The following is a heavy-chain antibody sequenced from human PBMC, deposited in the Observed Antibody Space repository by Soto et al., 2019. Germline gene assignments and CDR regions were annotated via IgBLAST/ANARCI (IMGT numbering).Heavy chain of an antibody. D-gene: IGHD3-22*01. J-gene: IGHJ4*02. CDR3: AKGSVTPLYYYDSSGYFY. V-gene: IGHV3-23*01. CDR2: ISGSGGST. Sequence: PGGSLRLSCAASGFTFSSYAMSWVRQAPGKGLEWVSAISGSGGSTYYADSVKGRFTISRDSSKNTLYLQMNSLRAEDTAVYYCAKGSVTPLYYYDSSGYFYWGQGTLVTVSS. CDR1: GFTFSSYA.